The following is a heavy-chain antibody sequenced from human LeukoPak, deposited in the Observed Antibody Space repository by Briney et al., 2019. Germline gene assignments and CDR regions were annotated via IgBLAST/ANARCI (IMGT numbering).Heavy chain of an antibody. J-gene: IGHJ3*02. CDR3: ATPRPSYYYDSSGYDAFDI. Sequence: ASVKVSCKASGYTFTGYYMHWVRQAPGQGLEWMGWINPNSGGTNYAQKFQGRVTMTRDTSISTAYMELSSLRSEDTAVYYCATPRPSYYYDSSGYDAFDIWGQGTMVTVSS. CDR2: INPNSGGT. CDR1: GYTFTGYY. D-gene: IGHD3-22*01. V-gene: IGHV1-2*02.